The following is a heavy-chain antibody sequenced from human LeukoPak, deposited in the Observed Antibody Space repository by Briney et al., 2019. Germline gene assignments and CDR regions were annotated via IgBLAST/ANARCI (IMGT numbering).Heavy chain of an antibody. V-gene: IGHV3-23*01. Sequence: TGGSLRLSCAASGFTFSSYAMSWVRQAPGKGLEWVSSISASGGSTYYADSVKGRFTISRDNSKNTLYLQMNSLRAEDTAVYYCAKGGGWYYYFDYWGQGTLVTVSS. CDR2: ISASGGST. CDR3: AKGGGWYYYFDY. D-gene: IGHD6-19*01. CDR1: GFTFSSYA. J-gene: IGHJ4*02.